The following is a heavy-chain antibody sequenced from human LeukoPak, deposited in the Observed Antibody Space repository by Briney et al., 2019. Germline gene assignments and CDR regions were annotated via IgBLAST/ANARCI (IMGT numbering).Heavy chain of an antibody. CDR3: ATERAALREGDY. CDR1: GFTFSDYY. CDR2: ISSSGSTI. D-gene: IGHD6-6*01. V-gene: IGHV3-11*01. J-gene: IGHJ4*02. Sequence: KAGGSLRLSCAASGFTFSDYYMSWIRQAPGKGLEWVSYISSSGSTIYYADSVKGRFTISRDNAKNSLYLQMNSLRAEDTAVYYCATERAALREGDYWGQGTLVTVSS.